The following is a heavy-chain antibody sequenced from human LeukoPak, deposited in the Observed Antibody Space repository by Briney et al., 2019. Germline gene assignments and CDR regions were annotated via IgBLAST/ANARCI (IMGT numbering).Heavy chain of an antibody. Sequence: SETLSLTCTVSGGSISSSSYYWGWIRQPPGKGLEWIGSIYYSGSTNYNPSLKSRVTISVDTSKNQFSLKLSSVTAADTAVYYCAGGQRGYSNRWGQGTLVTVSS. CDR3: AGGQRGYSNR. V-gene: IGHV4-39*07. CDR1: GGSISSSSYY. D-gene: IGHD5-18*01. CDR2: IYYSGST. J-gene: IGHJ5*02.